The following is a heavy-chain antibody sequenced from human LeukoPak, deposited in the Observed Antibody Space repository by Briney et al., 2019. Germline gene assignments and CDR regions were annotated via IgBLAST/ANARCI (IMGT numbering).Heavy chain of an antibody. CDR2: IYHSGST. D-gene: IGHD1-26*01. CDR3: AREGVSGSYKGGPFDY. CDR1: GGSISSSSYY. V-gene: IGHV4-30-2*01. J-gene: IGHJ4*02. Sequence: SETLSLTCTVSGGSISSSSYYWSWIRQPPGKGLEWIGYIYHSGSTYYNPSLKSRVTISVDRSKNQFSLKLSSVTAADTAVYYCAREGVSGSYKGGPFDYWGQGTLVTVSS.